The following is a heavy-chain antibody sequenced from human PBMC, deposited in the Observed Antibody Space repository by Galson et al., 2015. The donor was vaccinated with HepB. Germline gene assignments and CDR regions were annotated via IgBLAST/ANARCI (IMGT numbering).Heavy chain of an antibody. D-gene: IGHD5-12*01. CDR1: GYSFTSYW. CDR2: IYPGDSDT. Sequence: QSGAEVKKPGESLKISCKGSGYSFTSYWIGWVRQMPGKGLEWMGIIYPGDSDTRYSPSFQGQVTISADKSISTAYLQWSSLKASDTAMYYCARHGDIVATHSVVNYGMDVWGQGTTVTVSS. CDR3: ARHGDIVATHSVVNYGMDV. V-gene: IGHV5-51*01. J-gene: IGHJ6*02.